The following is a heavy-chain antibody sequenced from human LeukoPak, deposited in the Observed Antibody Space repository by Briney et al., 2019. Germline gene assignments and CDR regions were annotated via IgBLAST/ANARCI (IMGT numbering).Heavy chain of an antibody. CDR2: INPDSGGT. J-gene: IGHJ4*02. V-gene: IGHV1-2*02. CDR3: ARGGWVRGVITRTGLDY. Sequence: ASVTVSCKASGYTFTGHNMHWVRQAPGQGLEWMGWINPDSGGTNYAQKFQGRVTMTRDTSISTVYMELSRLRSDDTAVYYCARGGWVRGVITRTGLDYWGQGTLVTVSS. CDR1: GYTFTGHN. D-gene: IGHD3-10*01.